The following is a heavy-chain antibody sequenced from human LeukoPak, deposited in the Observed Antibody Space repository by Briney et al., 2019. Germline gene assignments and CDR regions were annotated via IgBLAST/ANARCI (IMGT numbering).Heavy chain of an antibody. Sequence: PSETLSLTCTVSGASISSCYWSWIRQPPGKGLEWIGLMYPSGSTTYNPSLKSRVSISVNTSKNQVSLTVSSVAAADTAMYYCARLAIRSTWYFDLWGRGTLVSVSS. CDR2: MYPSGST. CDR3: ARLAIRSTWYFDL. CDR1: GASISSCY. D-gene: IGHD3-10*01. V-gene: IGHV4-4*09. J-gene: IGHJ2*01.